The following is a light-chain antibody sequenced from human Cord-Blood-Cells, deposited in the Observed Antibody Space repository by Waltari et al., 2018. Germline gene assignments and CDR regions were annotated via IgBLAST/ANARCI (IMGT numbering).Light chain of an antibody. V-gene: IGLV3-1*01. CDR1: KLGDKY. Sequence: SYELTQPPSVSVSPGQTASITCSGDKLGDKYACWYQQKQGQSLVLVIYQDSKRSSGIPGRFSASNSGNTATLTISGTQAMDEADYYCQAWDSSTSGVFGTGTKVTVL. J-gene: IGLJ1*01. CDR3: QAWDSSTSGV. CDR2: QDS.